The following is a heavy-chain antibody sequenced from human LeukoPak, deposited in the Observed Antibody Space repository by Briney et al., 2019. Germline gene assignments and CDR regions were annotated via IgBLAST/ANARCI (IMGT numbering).Heavy chain of an antibody. CDR1: GFTFSRNW. V-gene: IGHV3-74*01. CDR3: ARDVHYGMDV. J-gene: IGHJ6*02. Sequence: PGGSLRLSCAASGFTFSRNWMHWARQVPGKGLVWVSRVNRDGSTTTYADSVKGRFTISRDNGKNTVYLQMNSLRAEDTAVYYCARDVHYGMDVWGQGTTVSVSS. CDR2: VNRDGSTT. D-gene: IGHD6-6*01.